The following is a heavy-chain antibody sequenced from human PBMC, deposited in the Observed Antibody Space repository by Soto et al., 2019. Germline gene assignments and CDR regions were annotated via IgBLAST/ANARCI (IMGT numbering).Heavy chain of an antibody. V-gene: IGHV3-33*08. D-gene: IGHD6-13*01. Sequence: QVQLVESGGGVIQAGRSLRLSCAASGFTLRLHAMHWVRQAPGKGLEWVAQIWYDGSNKYYTDSVKGRFTVSRDDFKNTVFLQMDSLRAEDTAVYYCARDGQQLTPYALDVWGQGTTVIVSS. CDR3: ARDGQQLTPYALDV. J-gene: IGHJ6*02. CDR1: GFTLRLHA. CDR2: IWYDGSNK.